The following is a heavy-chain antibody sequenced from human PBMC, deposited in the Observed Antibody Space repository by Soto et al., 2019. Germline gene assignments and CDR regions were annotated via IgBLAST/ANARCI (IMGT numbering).Heavy chain of an antibody. CDR1: GFSFSNYA. J-gene: IGHJ4*02. Sequence: PVGSLRLSCAASGFSFSNYAINWVRQGPGKGLEWVSLISGTGDSSEYADSVKGRFTISRDYSKTTVFLQMNSLRAEDTAVYFCAKDNGNYGSGSFFHWGPGTLVTVSS. CDR2: ISGTGDSS. D-gene: IGHD3-10*01. V-gene: IGHV3-23*01. CDR3: AKDNGNYGSGSFFH.